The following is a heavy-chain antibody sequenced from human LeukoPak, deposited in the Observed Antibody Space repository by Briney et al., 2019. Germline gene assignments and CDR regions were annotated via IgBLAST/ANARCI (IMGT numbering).Heavy chain of an antibody. J-gene: IGHJ4*02. V-gene: IGHV4-4*09. Sequence: SETLSLTCSVSGVSIRSYYWSWTRQPPGKGLEWIGYIYTSGSTNSNPSLKSRVTMSVDTSKNQFSLKLSSVTAADTAVYYCASSRDGYSYYYFDSWGQGTLVTVSS. CDR3: ASSRDGYSYYYFDS. CDR2: IYTSGST. CDR1: GVSIRSYY. D-gene: IGHD5-24*01.